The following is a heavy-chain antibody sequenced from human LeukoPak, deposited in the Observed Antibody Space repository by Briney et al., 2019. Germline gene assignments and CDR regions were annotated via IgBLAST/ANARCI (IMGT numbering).Heavy chain of an antibody. V-gene: IGHV4-30-4*08. J-gene: IGHJ4*02. CDR1: GGSISSGDYY. D-gene: IGHD1-26*01. CDR3: ARDEVGATTFDY. CDR2: IYYSGST. Sequence: SQTLSLTCTVSGGSISSGDYYWSWIRQPPGKGLEWIGYIYYSGSTYYNQSLKSRVTISVDTSKNQFSLKLSSVTAADTAVYYCARDEVGATTFDYWGQGTLVTVSS.